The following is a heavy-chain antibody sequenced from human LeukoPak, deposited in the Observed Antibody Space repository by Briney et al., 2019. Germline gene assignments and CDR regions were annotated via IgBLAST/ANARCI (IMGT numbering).Heavy chain of an antibody. V-gene: IGHV4-34*01. Sequence: SETLSLTCGVSGGSFSGSYWGWIRQPPGKGLEWIGEINLSGSTNYNSSFTSRVTISLDTSKNQFSLNLRSVTTADTAVYYCARVSISLFGVVTAHSDSWGQGTLVAVSS. CDR1: GGSFSGSY. CDR3: ARVSISLFGVVTAHSDS. D-gene: IGHD3-3*01. CDR2: INLSGST. J-gene: IGHJ4*02.